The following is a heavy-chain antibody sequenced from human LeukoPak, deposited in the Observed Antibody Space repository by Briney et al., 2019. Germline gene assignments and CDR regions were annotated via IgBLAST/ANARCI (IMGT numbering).Heavy chain of an antibody. Sequence: SETLSLTCTVSGGSISSFYLTWIRQPPGKGLEWIGHFHDSEGTKYNPSLKSRAAISEDTSKNQFSLKLSSVTAADTAVYYCARMGGYSGYATHWGQGTLVTVSS. J-gene: IGHJ4*02. CDR3: ARMGGYSGYATH. CDR2: FHDSEGT. CDR1: GGSISSFY. V-gene: IGHV4-59*08. D-gene: IGHD5-12*01.